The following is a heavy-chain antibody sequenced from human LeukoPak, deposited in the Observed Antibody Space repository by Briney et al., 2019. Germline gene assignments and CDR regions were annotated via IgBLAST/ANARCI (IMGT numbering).Heavy chain of an antibody. Sequence: SETLSLTCTVSGGSISGYYWSWIRQPPGKGLEWIGYIYYSGSTYYNPSLKSRVTISVDTSKNQFSLKLSSVTAADTAVYYCARTRWTDAFDIWGQGTMVTVSS. CDR2: IYYSGST. CDR1: GGSISGYY. D-gene: IGHD4-23*01. CDR3: ARTRWTDAFDI. V-gene: IGHV4-59*01. J-gene: IGHJ3*02.